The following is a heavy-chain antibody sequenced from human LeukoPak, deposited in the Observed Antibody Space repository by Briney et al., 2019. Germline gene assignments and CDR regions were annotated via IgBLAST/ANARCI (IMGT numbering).Heavy chain of an antibody. V-gene: IGHV2-5*02. CDR3: ARSLDISDYYPDFDH. D-gene: IGHD3-3*01. CDR1: GFSLTTSGMG. J-gene: IGHJ5*02. CDR2: IYWDDTK. Sequence: SGPTLVNPTQTLTLTCTFSGFSLTTSGMGVGWIRQPPGKALEWLALIYWDDTKRYSPSLKSRLTITKDTSKNQVVLTMTNMDPVDTATYYCARSLDISDYYPDFDHWGQGTVVTVSS.